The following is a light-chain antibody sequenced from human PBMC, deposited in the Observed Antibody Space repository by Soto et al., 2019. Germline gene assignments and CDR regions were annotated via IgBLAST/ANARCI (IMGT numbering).Light chain of an antibody. Sequence: AIQMTQSRSALSASVVERGTITCRASQGIRNDLGWYQQKPGKAPKLLIYAASSLQSGVPSRFSGSGSGTDFTLTISSLQPEDFATYYCLQDYNYPWTFGQGTKVDIK. CDR1: QGIRND. CDR2: AAS. V-gene: IGKV1-6*01. J-gene: IGKJ1*01. CDR3: LQDYNYPWT.